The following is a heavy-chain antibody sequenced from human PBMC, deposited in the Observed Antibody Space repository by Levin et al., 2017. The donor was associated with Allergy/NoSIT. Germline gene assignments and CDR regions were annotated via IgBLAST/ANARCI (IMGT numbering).Heavy chain of an antibody. CDR3: AKDPMIAFGALIAPFDY. D-gene: IGHD3-16*02. Sequence: GGSLRLSCAATGFTFSSYTMNWVRQAPGKGLEWVSAISGRGGGTFYADSVKGRFTISRDNSKNTLYMQMNSLRVEDTAVYYCAKDPMIAFGALIAPFDYWGQGTLVTVSS. J-gene: IGHJ4*02. CDR2: ISGRGGGT. V-gene: IGHV3-23*01. CDR1: GFTFSSYT.